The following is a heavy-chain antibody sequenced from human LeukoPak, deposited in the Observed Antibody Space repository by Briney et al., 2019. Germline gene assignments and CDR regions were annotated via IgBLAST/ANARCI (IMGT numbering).Heavy chain of an antibody. CDR1: GYTFTVYA. CDR2: INTGNGNT. CDR3: ARGRGYCSGGSCLQTYYFDY. V-gene: IGHV1-3*04. D-gene: IGHD2-15*01. J-gene: IGHJ4*02. Sequence: ASVKASCKASGYTFTVYAMHWVRQAPGQRLEWMGWINTGNGNTKYSQPFQGRVTITRDTAASTAYMELSSLRSEDTAVYHCARGRGYCSGGSCLQTYYFDYWGQGTLVTVSS.